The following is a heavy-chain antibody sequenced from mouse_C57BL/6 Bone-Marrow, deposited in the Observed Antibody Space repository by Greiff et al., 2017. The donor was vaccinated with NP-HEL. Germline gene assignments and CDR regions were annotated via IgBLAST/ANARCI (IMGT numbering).Heavy chain of an antibody. Sequence: QVQLQQSGPELVKPGASVKISCKASGYAFSSSWMNWVKQRPGKGLEWIGRIYPGDGATNYNGKFKGKATLTADKSSSTAYMQLSSLTSEDSAVYFCARSGYWGFDVWGTGTTVTVSS. CDR3: ARSGYWGFDV. CDR1: GYAFSSSW. D-gene: IGHD1-3*01. CDR2: IYPGDGAT. J-gene: IGHJ1*03. V-gene: IGHV1-82*01.